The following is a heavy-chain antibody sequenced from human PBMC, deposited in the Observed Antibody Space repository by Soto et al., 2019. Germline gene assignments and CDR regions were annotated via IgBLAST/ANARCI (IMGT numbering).Heavy chain of an antibody. J-gene: IGHJ5*02. CDR3: AMTYDSNRYATDFDP. CDR2: IYDQGIT. CDR1: GRSITSYY. V-gene: IGHV4-59*12. D-gene: IGHD3-22*01. Sequence: QVVLQESGPGLVKPSETLSLTCSVSGRSITSYYWSWVRQPPGKGLAWIGSIYDQGITSKNPSLMSRVSMSADTSQNQSALKLTSVTGADTAVYFCAMTYDSNRYATDFDPWGQGILVTVTS.